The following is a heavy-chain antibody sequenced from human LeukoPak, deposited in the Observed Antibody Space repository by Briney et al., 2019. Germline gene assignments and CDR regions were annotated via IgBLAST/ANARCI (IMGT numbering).Heavy chain of an antibody. Sequence: SETLSLTCAVYGGSFSGYYWSWIRQPPGKGLEWIGYIYYTGSTNYNPSLKSRVIISLDTSKNQFSLKLSSVTAADTAVYYCARTLSRWDPFDYWGQGTLVTVSS. CDR1: GGSFSGYY. V-gene: IGHV4-59*01. CDR3: ARTLSRWDPFDY. CDR2: IYYTGST. J-gene: IGHJ4*02. D-gene: IGHD1-26*01.